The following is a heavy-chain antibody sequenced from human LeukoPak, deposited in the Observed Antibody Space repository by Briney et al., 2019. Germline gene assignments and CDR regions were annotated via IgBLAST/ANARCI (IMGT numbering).Heavy chain of an antibody. J-gene: IGHJ6*03. V-gene: IGHV1-69*06. D-gene: IGHD6-6*01. CDR1: GGTFSSYA. Sequence: GASVKVSCKASGGTFSSYAISWVRQAPGQGLEWMGGIIPIFGTANYAQKFQGRVTITADKSTGTAYMELSSLRSEDTAVYYCARSSSSFTTRYYYYYYMDVWGKGTTVTVSS. CDR2: IIPIFGTA. CDR3: ARSSSSFTTRYYYYYYMDV.